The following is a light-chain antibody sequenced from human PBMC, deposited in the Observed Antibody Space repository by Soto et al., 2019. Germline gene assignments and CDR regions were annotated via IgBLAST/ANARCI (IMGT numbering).Light chain of an antibody. V-gene: IGKV3-11*01. J-gene: IGKJ4*01. Sequence: EIVLTQSPATLSLSPGERATLSCRASQSVSSYLAWYQQKPGQAPSLLIYDASTRATGIPARFSGSGSGTDFTLTISSLEPEDFAVYYCKQRSNWPSFGGGTKVEIK. CDR1: QSVSSY. CDR2: DAS. CDR3: KQRSNWPS.